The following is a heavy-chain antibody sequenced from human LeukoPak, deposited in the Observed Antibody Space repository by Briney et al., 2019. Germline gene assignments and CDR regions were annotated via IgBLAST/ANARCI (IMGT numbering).Heavy chain of an antibody. CDR3: ASLIAAAGTGD. V-gene: IGHV3-23*01. Sequence: PGGSLRLSCAASGLTFSGYAMSWVRQAPGKGLEWVSGISGSGVSTYYADSVKGRFTISRDNSKNTLYLQMNSLRAEDTAVYYCASLIAAAGTGDWGQGTLVTVSS. J-gene: IGHJ4*02. CDR2: ISGSGVST. CDR1: GLTFSGYA. D-gene: IGHD6-13*01.